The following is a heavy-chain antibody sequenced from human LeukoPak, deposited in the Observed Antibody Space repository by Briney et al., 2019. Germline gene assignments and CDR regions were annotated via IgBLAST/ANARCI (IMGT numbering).Heavy chain of an antibody. CDR2: IYYSGST. D-gene: IGHD6-19*01. Sequence: PSETLSLTCTVSGRSISSSSYYWGWIRQPPGKGLEWIGSIYYSGSTYYNPSLKSRVTISVDTSKNQFSLKLSSVTAADTAVYYCAREVHSSGWYESIDYWGQGTLVTVSS. CDR1: GRSISSSSYY. CDR3: AREVHSSGWYESIDY. V-gene: IGHV4-39*07. J-gene: IGHJ4*02.